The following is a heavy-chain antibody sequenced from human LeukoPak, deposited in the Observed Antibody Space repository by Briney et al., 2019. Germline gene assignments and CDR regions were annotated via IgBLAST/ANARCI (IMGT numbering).Heavy chain of an antibody. D-gene: IGHD5-12*01. CDR3: AKMVIVPATKAFDY. CDR1: GFIFSSYG. V-gene: IGHV3-30*02. Sequence: GGSLRLSCAASGFIFSSYGMHWVRQAPGKGLEWVAFIRYDGSNKYYADSVKGRFTISRDNSKNTLYLQMNSLRAEDTAVYYCAKMVIVPATKAFDYWGQGTLVTVSS. CDR2: IRYDGSNK. J-gene: IGHJ4*02.